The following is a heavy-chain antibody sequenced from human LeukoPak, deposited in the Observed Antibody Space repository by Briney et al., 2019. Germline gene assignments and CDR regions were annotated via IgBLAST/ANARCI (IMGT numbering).Heavy chain of an antibody. D-gene: IGHD2-2*01. Sequence: PGGSLRLSCAASGFTFSSYEMNWVRQAPGKGLEWVSYISSSGSTIYYADSVKGRFAISSDNAKNSLYLQMNSLVADDTAVYYCATYLSPIVVVPAAMLPDYYYGMDVWGQGTTVTVSS. CDR1: GFTFSSYE. CDR2: ISSSGSTI. V-gene: IGHV3-48*03. CDR3: ATYLSPIVVVPAAMLPDYYYGMDV. J-gene: IGHJ6*02.